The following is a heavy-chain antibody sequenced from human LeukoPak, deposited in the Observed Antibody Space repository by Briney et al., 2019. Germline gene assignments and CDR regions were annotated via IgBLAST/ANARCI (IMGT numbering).Heavy chain of an antibody. CDR3: ARHYDILTGYPSWFDP. CDR1: GGSISSYY. J-gene: IGHJ5*02. Sequence: RASETLSLTCTVSGGSISSYYWSWIRQPPGKGLEWIGSIYYSGSTYYNPSLKSRVTRLVDTSKNQFSLKLSSVPAADTAVYYCARHYDILTGYPSWFDPWGQGTLVTVSS. D-gene: IGHD3-9*01. CDR2: IYYSGST. V-gene: IGHV4-59*08.